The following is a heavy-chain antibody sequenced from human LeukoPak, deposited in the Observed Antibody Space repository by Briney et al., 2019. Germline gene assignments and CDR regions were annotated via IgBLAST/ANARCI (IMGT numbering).Heavy chain of an antibody. Sequence: TGGSLRLSCAASGFTFSNAWMSWVRQAPGKGLEWVGRIKSKTDGGTTDYAAPVKGRFTISRDDSKNTLYLQMNSLKTEDTAVYYCTTEKLWLPFWYYWGQGTLVTVSS. CDR3: TTEKLWLPFWYY. CDR1: GFTFSNAW. V-gene: IGHV3-15*01. J-gene: IGHJ4*02. D-gene: IGHD5-18*01. CDR2: IKSKTDGGTT.